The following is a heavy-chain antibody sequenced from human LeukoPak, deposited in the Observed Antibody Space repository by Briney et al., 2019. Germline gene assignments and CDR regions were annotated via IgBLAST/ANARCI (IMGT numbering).Heavy chain of an antibody. J-gene: IGHJ3*02. CDR3: ASTIVLEWLRDASDI. CDR1: GGSISSGGYY. D-gene: IGHD3-3*01. V-gene: IGHV4-61*02. CDR2: IYTSGST. Sequence: SETLSLTCTVSGGSISSGGYYWSWIRQPAGKGLEWIGRIYTSGSTNYNPSLMSRVTMSVDTSKNQFSLKLSSVTAADTAVYYCASTIVLEWLRDASDIWGQGTMVTVSS.